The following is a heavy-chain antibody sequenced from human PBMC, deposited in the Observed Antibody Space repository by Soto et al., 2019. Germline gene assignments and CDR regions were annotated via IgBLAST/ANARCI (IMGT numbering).Heavy chain of an antibody. V-gene: IGHV4-59*01. Sequence: SETLSLTCTVSGGSISSYYWSWIRQPPGKGLEWIGYIYYSGSTNYNPSLKSRVTISVDTSKNQFSLKLSSVTAADTAVYYCARANFSTYYDFWSGYSNYYYMDVWGKGTTVTVSS. CDR3: ARANFSTYYDFWSGYSNYYYMDV. CDR2: IYYSGST. D-gene: IGHD3-3*01. CDR1: GGSISSYY. J-gene: IGHJ6*03.